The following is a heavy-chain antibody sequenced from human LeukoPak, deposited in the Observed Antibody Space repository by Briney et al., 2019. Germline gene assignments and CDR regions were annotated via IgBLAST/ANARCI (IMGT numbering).Heavy chain of an antibody. CDR1: GFTFSSYA. CDR2: ISDSGGGT. V-gene: IGHV3-23*01. CDR3: AKGDIVVVPAAVN. J-gene: IGHJ4*02. D-gene: IGHD2-2*01. Sequence: PGGSLRLSCAASGFTFSSYAMSWVRQAPGKGLEWVSVISDSGGGTYYADSVKGRFTISRDNSKNTLYLQINSLRVEDTAVYYCAKGDIVVVPAAVNWGQGTLVTVSS.